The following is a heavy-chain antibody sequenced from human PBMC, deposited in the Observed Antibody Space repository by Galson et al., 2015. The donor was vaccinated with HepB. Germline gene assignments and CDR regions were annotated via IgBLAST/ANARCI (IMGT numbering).Heavy chain of an antibody. CDR3: ARTTVTMEN. J-gene: IGHJ4*02. CDR2: INQEGSEK. D-gene: IGHD4-17*01. Sequence: SLRLSCAASGFTFSSNWMTWVRQAPGKGLEWVATINQEGSEKYYVDSLKGRFTISRDNAKNSLYLQMNSLRDEDTAMYHCARTTVTMENWGQGTLVTVSS. CDR1: GFTFSSNW. V-gene: IGHV3-7*03.